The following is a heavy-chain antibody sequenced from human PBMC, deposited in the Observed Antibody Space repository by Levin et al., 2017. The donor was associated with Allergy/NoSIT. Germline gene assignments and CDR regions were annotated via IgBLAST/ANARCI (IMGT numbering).Heavy chain of an antibody. V-gene: IGHV1-24*01. CDR3: ATNGLMITFGGVLEDAFDI. Sequence: GASVKVSCKVSGYTLTELSMHWVRQAPGKGLEWMGGFDPEDGETIYAQKFQGRVTMTEDTSTDTAYMELSSLRSEDTAVYYCATNGLMITFGGVLEDAFDIWGQGTMVTVSS. J-gene: IGHJ3*02. D-gene: IGHD3-16*01. CDR2: FDPEDGET. CDR1: GYTLTELS.